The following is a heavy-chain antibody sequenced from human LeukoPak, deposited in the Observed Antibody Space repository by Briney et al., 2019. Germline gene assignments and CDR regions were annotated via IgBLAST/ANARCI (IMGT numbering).Heavy chain of an antibody. CDR2: ISGSGGSA. J-gene: IGHJ4*02. CDR1: GFTFCSYA. D-gene: IGHD2-2*01. V-gene: IGHV3-23*01. Sequence: PGGSLRLSCAASGFTFCSYAMSWVRQAPGKGLEWVSAISGSGGSAYYADSVKGRFTISRDNSKNTLYLQMNSLRAEDTAVYYCAKAYCSSTSCYQGYWGQGTLVIVSS. CDR3: AKAYCSSTSCYQGY.